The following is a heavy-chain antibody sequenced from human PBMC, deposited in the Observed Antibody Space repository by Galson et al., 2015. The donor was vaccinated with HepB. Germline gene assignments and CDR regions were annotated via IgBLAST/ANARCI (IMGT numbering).Heavy chain of an antibody. CDR3: AKGVKIAARRGYYYGMDV. V-gene: IGHV3-30*18. CDR1: GFTFSSYG. D-gene: IGHD6-6*01. CDR2: IPYAGSNK. Sequence: SLRLSCAASGFTFSSYGMHWVRQAPGKGLEWVAVIPYAGSNKYYADSVKGRFTISRDNSKNTLYLQMSSLRAEDTAVYYCAKGVKIAARRGYYYGMDVWGQGTTVTVSS. J-gene: IGHJ6*02.